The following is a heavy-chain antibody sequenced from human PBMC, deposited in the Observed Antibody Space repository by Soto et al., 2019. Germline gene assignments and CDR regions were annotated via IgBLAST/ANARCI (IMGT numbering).Heavy chain of an antibody. CDR3: ARDRSFGSGSYSDY. J-gene: IGHJ4*02. CDR2: IDYSGST. V-gene: IGHV4-61*01. CDR1: GGSVSSGSYC. Sequence: PSETLSFTCTVSGGSVSSGSYCWSWIRQPPGKALEWIGFIDYSGSTNYNPSLKSRVTISIDTSKNEFSLRLSSVIAADTAVYYCARDRSFGSGSYSDYWGQGTLVTVSS. D-gene: IGHD3-10*01.